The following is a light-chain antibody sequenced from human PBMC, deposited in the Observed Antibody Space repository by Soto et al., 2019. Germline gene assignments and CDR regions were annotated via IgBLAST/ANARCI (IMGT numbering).Light chain of an antibody. CDR1: SSNIGSNT. CDR2: SNN. Sequence: QSVLTQPPSASGTPGQRVTISCSGSSSNIGSNTVNWYQQLPGTAPKLLIYSNNQRPSGVPDRFSGSKSGTSASLAISGLQCEDEADYYCAAWDDSLNGWVFGGGTKVTVL. V-gene: IGLV1-44*01. J-gene: IGLJ3*02. CDR3: AAWDDSLNGWV.